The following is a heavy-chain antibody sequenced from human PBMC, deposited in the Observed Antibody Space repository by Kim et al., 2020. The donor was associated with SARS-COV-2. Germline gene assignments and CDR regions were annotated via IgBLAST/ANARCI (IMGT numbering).Heavy chain of an antibody. CDR3: TTDGGPSIAAKGFHGY. J-gene: IGHJ4*02. V-gene: IGHV3-15*01. Sequence: PVKGRFTISRDDSKNTLYLQMNSLKTEDTAVYYCTTDGGPSIAAKGFHGYWDQGTLVTVSS. D-gene: IGHD6-6*01.